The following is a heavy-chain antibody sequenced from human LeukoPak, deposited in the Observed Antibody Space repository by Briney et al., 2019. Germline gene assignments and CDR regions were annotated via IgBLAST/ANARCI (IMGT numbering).Heavy chain of an antibody. Sequence: GGSLRLSCAASGLTFSSYWMHWVRQAPGKGLLWVSRIKSDGSTNYADSVKGRFTISRDNAKNTLSLQMNSLGAEDTGVYYCARAPSEIGGYYPEYFRHWGQGTLFTVSS. CDR2: IKSDGST. V-gene: IGHV3-74*01. CDR3: ARAPSEIGGYYPEYFRH. J-gene: IGHJ1*01. D-gene: IGHD3-22*01. CDR1: GLTFSSYW.